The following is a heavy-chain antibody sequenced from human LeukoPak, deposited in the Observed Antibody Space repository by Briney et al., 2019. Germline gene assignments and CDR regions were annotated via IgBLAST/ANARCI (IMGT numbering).Heavy chain of an antibody. CDR3: ARGRRSSWYLDP. Sequence: MGGIIPIFGTANYAQKFQGRVTITTDESTSTAYMELSSLRSEDTAVYYCARGRRSSWYLDPWGQGTLVTVSS. V-gene: IGHV1-69*05. J-gene: IGHJ5*02. CDR2: IIPIFGTA. D-gene: IGHD6-13*01.